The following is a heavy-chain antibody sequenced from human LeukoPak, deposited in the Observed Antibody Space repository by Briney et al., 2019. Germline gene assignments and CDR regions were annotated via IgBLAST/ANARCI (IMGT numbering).Heavy chain of an antibody. CDR3: APDRWFGCDH. D-gene: IGHD3-10*01. V-gene: IGHV3-48*02. Sequence: GSLRSPGAASGFTLSSYTMNWVRQAPGKGLEWISYISTSSSTIYYADSVKGRFTISRDNAKDLLYLHMNSLRDEDTAVYYCAPDRWFGCDHWGQRNLVTVSS. CDR1: GFTLSSYT. J-gene: IGHJ4*02. CDR2: ISTSSSTI.